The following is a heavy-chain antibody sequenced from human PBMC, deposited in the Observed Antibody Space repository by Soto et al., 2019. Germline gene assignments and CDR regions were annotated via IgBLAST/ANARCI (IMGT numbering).Heavy chain of an antibody. CDR3: AGTQARGGRYYYYGMDV. CDR2: IDPSDSYT. Sequence: EVQLVQSGAEVKKPGESLRISCKGSGYSFTSYWISWVRQMPGKGLEWMGRIDPSDSYTNYSPSFQGHVTISADKSISTAYLQWSSLNASDTAMYYCAGTQARGGRYYYYGMDVWGQRTTVTVSS. J-gene: IGHJ6*02. CDR1: GYSFTSYW. D-gene: IGHD3-16*01. V-gene: IGHV5-10-1*01.